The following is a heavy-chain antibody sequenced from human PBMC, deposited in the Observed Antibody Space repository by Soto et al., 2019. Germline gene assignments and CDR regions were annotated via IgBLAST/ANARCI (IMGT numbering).Heavy chain of an antibody. V-gene: IGHV3-21*01. D-gene: IGHD3-10*01. CDR3: ARDTYYYGSGSYSP. J-gene: IGHJ5*02. Sequence: PGGSLRLSCAASGFTFSSYSMNWVRQAPGKGLEWVSSISISSSYIYYADSVKGRFTISRDNAKNSLYLQMNSLRAEDTAVYYCARDTYYYGSGSYSPWGQGTLVTVSS. CDR2: ISISSSYI. CDR1: GFTFSSYS.